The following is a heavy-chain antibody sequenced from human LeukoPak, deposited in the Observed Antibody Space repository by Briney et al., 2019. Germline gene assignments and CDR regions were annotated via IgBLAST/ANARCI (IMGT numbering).Heavy chain of an antibody. CDR2: IKQDGSER. Sequence: GGSLRLSCAASGFTFSSYWMSWVRQPPGKGLEWVATIKQDGSERYYVDSVKGRFTISRDNAMNSLYLQINSLRADETAVYYCARDLSTSRPAYWGQGTLVTVSS. CDR1: GFTFSSYW. D-gene: IGHD2-2*01. CDR3: ARDLSTSRPAY. J-gene: IGHJ4*02. V-gene: IGHV3-7*03.